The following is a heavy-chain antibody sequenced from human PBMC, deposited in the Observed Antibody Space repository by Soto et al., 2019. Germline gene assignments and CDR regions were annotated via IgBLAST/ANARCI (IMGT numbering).Heavy chain of an antibody. J-gene: IGHJ5*02. CDR3: ARDRIAARPVYWFDP. Sequence: GGSLRLSCAASGFTFSSYGMHWVRQAPGKGLEWVAVIWYDGSNKYYADSVKGRFTISRDNSKNTLYLQMNSLRAEDTAVYYCARDRIAARPVYWFDPWGQGTLVTVSS. CDR2: IWYDGSNK. V-gene: IGHV3-33*01. D-gene: IGHD6-6*01. CDR1: GFTFSSYG.